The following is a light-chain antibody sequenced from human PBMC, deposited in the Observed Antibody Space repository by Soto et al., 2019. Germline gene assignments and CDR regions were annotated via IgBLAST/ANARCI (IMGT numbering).Light chain of an antibody. V-gene: IGLV2-14*03. CDR3: SSYTSSTTPDV. CDR1: SSDAGGYNY. Sequence: QSALTQPASVSGSPGQSITISCTGTSSDAGGYNYVSWYQQHPGKAPKLMIYDVSNRPSGVSNRFSASKSGNTASLTISGLQAGDEADYYCSSYTSSTTPDVFGTGTKLTVL. CDR2: DVS. J-gene: IGLJ1*01.